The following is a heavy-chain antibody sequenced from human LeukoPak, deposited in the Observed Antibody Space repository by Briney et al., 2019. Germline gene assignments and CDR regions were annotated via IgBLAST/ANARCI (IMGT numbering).Heavy chain of an antibody. V-gene: IGHV4-59*01. Sequence: SETLSLTCTVSGGSIRNYYWSWIRQPPGKGLEWIGYISYNGGTNYNPSLKSRVTISVDTSKNQFSLKLSSVTAADTAVYYCARGYSGYDYYFDYWGQGTLVTVSS. CDR1: GGSIRNYY. D-gene: IGHD5-12*01. CDR3: ARGYSGYDYYFDY. CDR2: ISYNGGT. J-gene: IGHJ4*02.